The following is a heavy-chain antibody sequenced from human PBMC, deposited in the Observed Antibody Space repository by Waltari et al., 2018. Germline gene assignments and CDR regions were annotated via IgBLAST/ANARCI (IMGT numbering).Heavy chain of an antibody. D-gene: IGHD1-1*01. J-gene: IGHJ3*02. CDR3: ASLELEHGHDAFDI. CDR2: IYYSGST. Sequence: QLQLQESGPGLVKPSETLSLTCTVSGGSISSTRYYWGWIRQPPGKGLEGIGSIYYSGSTYYNPSLKSRVTISVDTSKNQFSLKLSSVTAADTAVYYCASLELEHGHDAFDIWGQGTMVTVSS. V-gene: IGHV4-39*01. CDR1: GGSISSTRYY.